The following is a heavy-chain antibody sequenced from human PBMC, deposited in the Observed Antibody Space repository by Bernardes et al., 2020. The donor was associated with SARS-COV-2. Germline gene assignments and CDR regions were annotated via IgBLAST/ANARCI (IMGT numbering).Heavy chain of an antibody. CDR2: ISYDGSNK. Sequence: GGSLRLSCAASGFTFSSYGMHWVRQAPGKGLEWVAVISYDGSNKYYADSVKGRFTISRDNSKNTLYLQMNSLRAEDTAVYYCARTYSGSYSSYFDYWGQGTLVTVSS. V-gene: IGHV3-30*03. CDR1: GFTFSSYG. CDR3: ARTYSGSYSSYFDY. J-gene: IGHJ4*02. D-gene: IGHD1-26*01.